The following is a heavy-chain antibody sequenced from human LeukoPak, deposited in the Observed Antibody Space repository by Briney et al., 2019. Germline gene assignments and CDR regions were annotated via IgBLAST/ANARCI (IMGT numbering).Heavy chain of an antibody. D-gene: IGHD5-18*01. CDR3: ARRTRGRGYSYG. CDR2: IYYSGST. CDR1: GYSISSGFY. V-gene: IGHV4-38-2*02. Sequence: SETLSLTCSVSGYSISSGFYWGWIRQPPGKGLEWIGSIYYSGSTYYNPSLKSRVTISVDTSKNQFSLKLSSVTAADTAVYYCARRTRGRGYSYGWGQGTLVTVSS. J-gene: IGHJ4*02.